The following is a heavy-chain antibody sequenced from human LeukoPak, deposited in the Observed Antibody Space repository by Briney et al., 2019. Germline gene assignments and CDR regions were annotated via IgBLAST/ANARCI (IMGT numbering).Heavy chain of an antibody. D-gene: IGHD3-16*02. CDR2: IYTSGST. V-gene: IGHV4-4*07. CDR1: GGSISSYY. J-gene: IGHJ5*02. Sequence: SETLSLTCTVSGGSISSYYWSWIRQPAGKGLEWIGRIYTSGSTNYNPSLKSRVTISVDTSKNQFSLKLSSVTAADTAVYYCARGRDYVWGSYRYWFDPWGQGTLVTVSS. CDR3: ARGRDYVWGSYRYWFDP.